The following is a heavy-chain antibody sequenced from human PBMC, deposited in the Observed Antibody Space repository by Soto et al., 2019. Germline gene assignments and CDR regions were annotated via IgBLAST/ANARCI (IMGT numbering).Heavy chain of an antibody. CDR3: ARIVVIPAAPNYYNYYGVDV. J-gene: IGHJ6*02. CDR2: IYYSGST. CDR1: GGSISNYY. Sequence: PSETLSLTCTVSGGSISNYYWSWIRQPPGRGLEWIGHIYYSGSTNYNPSLKSRVTISVDTSKNQFSLKLSSVTAADTAVYYCARIVVIPAAPNYYNYYGVDVWGQGTTVTVSS. V-gene: IGHV4-59*12. D-gene: IGHD2-2*01.